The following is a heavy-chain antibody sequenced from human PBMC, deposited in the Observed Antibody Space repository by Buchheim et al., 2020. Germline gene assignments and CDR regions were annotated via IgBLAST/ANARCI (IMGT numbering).Heavy chain of an antibody. V-gene: IGHV3-73*02. Sequence: EVQLVESGGGLVHPGGSLKLSCAASGFTFSGSSVHWVRQASGKGLEWIGRIRSKLNSYATTYAASVEGRFTISRDDSKNTAYLQMNRLGVEDTALYYCTVYDPSTDSYLPSSSDVWGQGT. CDR3: TVYDPSTDSYLPSSSDV. CDR2: IRSKLNSYAT. CDR1: GFTFSGSS. J-gene: IGHJ3*01. D-gene: IGHD3-9*01.